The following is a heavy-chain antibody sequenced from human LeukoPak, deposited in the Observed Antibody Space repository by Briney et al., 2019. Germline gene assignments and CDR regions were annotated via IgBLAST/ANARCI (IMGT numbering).Heavy chain of an antibody. CDR2: IYYSGTT. CDR1: SASITSSPYF. V-gene: IGHV4-39*01. D-gene: IGHD3-10*01. CDR3: AANSADYNTLGSSYKV. J-gene: IGHJ4*02. Sequence: PSETLSLTCTVSSASITSSPYFWGWIRQSPGKGLEWIGSIYYSGTTYYNPSLKSRVTISVDTSKNQFSLKLNSVTAADTAVFYCAANSADYNTLGSSYKVWGQGTLVTVSS.